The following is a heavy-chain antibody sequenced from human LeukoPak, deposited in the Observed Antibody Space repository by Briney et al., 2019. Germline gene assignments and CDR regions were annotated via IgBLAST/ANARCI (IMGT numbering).Heavy chain of an antibody. V-gene: IGHV3-30*02. D-gene: IGHD1-1*01. CDR1: GFTFSPCG. CDR2: IRYDGNNK. Sequence: GGSLRLSCAASGFTFSPCGMHWVRQAPGKGLEWVAFIRYDGNNKYYSDSVKGRFTISRDNSKNTLYLQMNSLRAEDTAMYFCAKDLTNWNDGTYFDYWGQGTLVTVSS. J-gene: IGHJ4*02. CDR3: AKDLTNWNDGTYFDY.